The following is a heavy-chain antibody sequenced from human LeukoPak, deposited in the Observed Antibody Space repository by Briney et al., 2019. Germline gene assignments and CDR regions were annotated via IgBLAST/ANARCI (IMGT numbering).Heavy chain of an antibody. CDR2: IYYSGIT. CDR1: GGSVSTYY. D-gene: IGHD1-26*01. CDR3: ARWEASRVAFDI. J-gene: IGHJ3*02. Sequence: SETLSLTCTVSGGSVSTYYWSWIRQPPGRGLEWIGYIYYSGITDYSPSLKGRVTISIDTSKKQFSLKLSSVTAADTAVYYCARWEASRVAFDIWGQGTLVTVSS. V-gene: IGHV4-59*02.